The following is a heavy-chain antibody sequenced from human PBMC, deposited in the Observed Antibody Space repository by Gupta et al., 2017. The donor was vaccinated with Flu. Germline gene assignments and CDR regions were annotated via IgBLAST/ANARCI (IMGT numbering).Heavy chain of an antibody. J-gene: IGHJ4*02. V-gene: IGHV5-51*01. Sequence: EVRLVQPGAEVTQPGESLRLPCQASGYIFTSFSIAWVRQVPGKGLEWMGLIFPGDSDTRDRPSGQGRVTMSVDKSIDTAYLQWSSLQTSDTAIYYCARSADGRNFFGDGGQGALVTVSS. CDR2: IFPGDSDT. CDR3: ARSADGRNFFGD. CDR1: GYIFTSFS.